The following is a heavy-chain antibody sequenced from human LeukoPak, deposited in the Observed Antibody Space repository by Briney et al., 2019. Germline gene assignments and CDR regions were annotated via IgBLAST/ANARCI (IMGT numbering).Heavy chain of an antibody. V-gene: IGHV3-23*01. D-gene: IGHD3-10*01. J-gene: IGHJ6*02. CDR3: AKAITMVRGVTLNYYYYGMDV. CDR2: ISGSGGST. CDR1: GFTFSSYW. Sequence: PGRSLRLSCAASGFTFSSYWMHWVRQAPGKGLEWVSAISGSGGSTYYADSVKGRFTISRDNSKNTLYLQMNSLRAEDTAVYYCAKAITMVRGVTLNYYYYGMDVWGQGTTVTVSS.